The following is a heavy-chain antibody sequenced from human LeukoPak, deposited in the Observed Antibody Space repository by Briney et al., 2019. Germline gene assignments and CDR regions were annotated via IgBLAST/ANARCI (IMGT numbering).Heavy chain of an antibody. V-gene: IGHV1-2*02. Sequence: ASVNVSCKASGYTFTVSYLLWLRQAPGPGLEWMGWIDPKSGRTRFAQQFQGRVTMTRDTSISTAYMELSRLRSGDTAVYYCARSLDGWYSYFDSWGQGTLVTVSS. CDR1: GYTFTVSY. CDR3: ARSLDGWYSYFDS. CDR2: IDPKSGRT. J-gene: IGHJ4*02. D-gene: IGHD6-19*01.